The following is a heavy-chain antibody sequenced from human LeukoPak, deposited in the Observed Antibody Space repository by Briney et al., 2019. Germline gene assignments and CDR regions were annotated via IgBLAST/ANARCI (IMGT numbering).Heavy chain of an antibody. J-gene: IGHJ4*02. V-gene: IGHV4-31*03. D-gene: IGHD5-18*01. CDR3: ARAIQGARPFDY. Sequence: SQTLSLTCTVSGGSISSGGYYWSWIRQHPGKGLEWIGYIYYSGSTYYNPSLKSRVTISVDTSKNQFSLKLSSVTAAVTAVYYCARAIQGARPFDYWGQGTLVTVSS. CDR2: IYYSGST. CDR1: GGSISSGGYY.